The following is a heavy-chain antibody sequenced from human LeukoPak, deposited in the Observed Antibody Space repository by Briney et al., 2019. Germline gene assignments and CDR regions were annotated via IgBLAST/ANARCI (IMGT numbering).Heavy chain of an antibody. CDR1: GGSISSYH. CDR3: ARDGGNEWFDP. D-gene: IGHD4-23*01. V-gene: IGHV4-59*01. J-gene: IGHJ5*02. CDR2: IYYSGST. Sequence: SEALSLTCTVSGGSISSYHWSWIRQPPGKGLEWIGYIYYSGSTNYNPSLKSRVTISVDTSKNQFSLKLSSVTAADTAVYYCARDGGNEWFDPWGQGTLVTVSS.